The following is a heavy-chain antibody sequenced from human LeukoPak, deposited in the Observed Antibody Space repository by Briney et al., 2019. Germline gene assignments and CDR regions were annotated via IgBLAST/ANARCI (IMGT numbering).Heavy chain of an antibody. D-gene: IGHD5-18*01. V-gene: IGHV3-23*01. CDR1: GFTFSSYA. Sequence: PGGSLRLSCAASGFTFSSYAMSWVRQALGEGLGWGSAISGSGGSTYYADSVKGRFTISRDNSKNTLYLQMNSLRAEDTAVYYCAKGGDRIQLWSRPDNYFDYWGQGTLVTVSS. CDR2: ISGSGGST. CDR3: AKGGDRIQLWSRPDNYFDY. J-gene: IGHJ4*02.